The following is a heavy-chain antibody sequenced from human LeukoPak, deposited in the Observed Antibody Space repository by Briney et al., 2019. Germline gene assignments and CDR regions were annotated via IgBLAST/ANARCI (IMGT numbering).Heavy chain of an antibody. CDR2: FSGHSTYR. V-gene: IGHV3-21*01. J-gene: IGHJ4*02. Sequence: GGSLRLSCAASGFTFASYSMNWVRQAPGKGGEGVSSFSGHSTYRYNAGSLQGRFTISRDKAQASLYLQMISLRADDTAVYYCARVSGRLERQSDLDYWGQGTLVIVSS. CDR3: ARVSGRLERQSDLDY. CDR1: GFTFASYS. D-gene: IGHD1-1*01.